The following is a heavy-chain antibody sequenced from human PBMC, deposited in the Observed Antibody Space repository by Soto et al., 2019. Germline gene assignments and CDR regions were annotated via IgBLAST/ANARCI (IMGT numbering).Heavy chain of an antibody. D-gene: IGHD1-1*01. CDR2: ISPYNGTT. J-gene: IGHJ6*02. V-gene: IGHV1-18*04. CDR3: ARDGERDTGLNFYYYLHGMDA. Sequence: GASVKVSCKASGYTFTTYGISWVRQAPGQGLEWMGWISPYNGTTKYEEKFQGEMTMTTDTATSTAYMDLRSLRSEDTAVYYCARDGERDTGLNFYYYLHGMDAWGQGTRVTVSS. CDR1: GYTFTTYG.